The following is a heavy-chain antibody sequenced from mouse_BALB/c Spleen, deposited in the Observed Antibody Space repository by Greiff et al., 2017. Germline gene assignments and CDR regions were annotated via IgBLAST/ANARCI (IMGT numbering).Heavy chain of an antibody. CDR3: ARHSRYDPYYAMDY. J-gene: IGHJ4*01. V-gene: IGHV5-12-2*01. D-gene: IGHD2-14*01. CDR1: GFTFSSYT. Sequence: DVMLVESGGGLVQPGGSLKLSCAASGFTFSSYTMSWVRQTPEKRLEWVAYISNGGGSTYYPDTVKGRFTISRDNAKNTLYLQMSSLKSEDTAMYYCARHSRYDPYYAMDYWGQGTSVTVSS. CDR2: ISNGGGST.